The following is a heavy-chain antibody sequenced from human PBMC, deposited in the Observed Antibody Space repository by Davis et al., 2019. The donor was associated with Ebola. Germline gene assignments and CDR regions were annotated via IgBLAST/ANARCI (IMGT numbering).Heavy chain of an antibody. V-gene: IGHV3-30-3*01. CDR3: ARASISGSYEVYYYGMDV. Sequence: PGGSLRLSCAASGFTFATYAMHWVRQAPGKGLEWVAAISNGGTNKHYADSVKGRLTISRDNSKKTLYLQMNSLRAEDTAVYYCARASISGSYEVYYYGMDVWGQGTTVTVSS. CDR2: ISNGGTNK. CDR1: GFTFATYA. D-gene: IGHD1-26*01. J-gene: IGHJ6*02.